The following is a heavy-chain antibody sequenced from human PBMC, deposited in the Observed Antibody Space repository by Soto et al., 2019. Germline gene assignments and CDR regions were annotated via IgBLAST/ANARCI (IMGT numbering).Heavy chain of an antibody. D-gene: IGHD3-16*01. CDR3: AKDPGFGGMGPDYYYMDV. CDR2: ISGSGGST. Sequence: GGSLRLSCAASGFTFSSYAMSWVRQAPGKGLEWVSAISGSGGSTYYADSVKGRFTISRDNSKNTLYLQMNSLRAEDTAVYYCAKDPGFGGMGPDYYYMDVWGKGTTVTVSS. V-gene: IGHV3-23*01. CDR1: GFTFSSYA. J-gene: IGHJ6*03.